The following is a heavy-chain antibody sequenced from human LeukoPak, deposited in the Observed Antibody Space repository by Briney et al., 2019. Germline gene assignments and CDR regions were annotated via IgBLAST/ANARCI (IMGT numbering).Heavy chain of an antibody. V-gene: IGHV3-11*01. CDR3: AKSSGYYYVGPLEY. J-gene: IGHJ4*02. D-gene: IGHD3-22*01. CDR1: GFTFSDYY. CDR2: ISSSGSTI. Sequence: PGGSLRLSCVASGFTFSDYYMSWIRQAPGKGLEWVSYISSSGSTIYHVDSVKGRFTISRDNAKNSLYLQMNSLRAEDTALYYCAKSSGYYYVGPLEYWGQGTLVTVSS.